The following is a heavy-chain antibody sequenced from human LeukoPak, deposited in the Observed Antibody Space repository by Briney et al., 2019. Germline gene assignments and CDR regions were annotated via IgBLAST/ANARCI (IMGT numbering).Heavy chain of an antibody. CDR2: INHSGST. CDR3: ARGRGIVGAQSGFDY. V-gene: IGHV4-30-2*01. J-gene: IGHJ4*02. CDR1: GGSISSGGYY. Sequence: SQTLSLTCTVSGGSISSGGYYWSWIRQPPGKGLEWIGEINHSGSTNYNPSLKSRVTISVDASKNQFSLKLSSVTAADTAVYYCARGRGIVGAQSGFDYWGQGTLVTVSS. D-gene: IGHD1-26*01.